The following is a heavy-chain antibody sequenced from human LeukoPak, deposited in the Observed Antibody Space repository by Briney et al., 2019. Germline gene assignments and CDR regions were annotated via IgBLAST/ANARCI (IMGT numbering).Heavy chain of an antibody. Sequence: GESLKISCKGSGYSFTSYWIGWVRQMPGKGLEWMGIIYPGDSDTRYSPSFQGQVTISADKSISTAYLQWSSLKASDTAMYYCVRGHCSSTSCSGDAFDIWGQGTMVTVSS. D-gene: IGHD2-2*01. CDR1: GYSFTSYW. J-gene: IGHJ3*02. CDR2: IYPGDSDT. CDR3: VRGHCSSTSCSGDAFDI. V-gene: IGHV5-51*01.